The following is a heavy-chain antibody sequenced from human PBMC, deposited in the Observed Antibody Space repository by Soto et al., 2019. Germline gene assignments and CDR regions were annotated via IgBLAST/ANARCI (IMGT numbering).Heavy chain of an antibody. V-gene: IGHV1-18*01. CDR1: GYTFRNFG. CDR2: ISAYNANA. CDR3: ARESSYVDY. J-gene: IGHJ4*02. D-gene: IGHD2-2*01. Sequence: QIQLLQSGVEVKKPGASVKVTCKASGYTFRNFGISWVRQAPGQGLEWMGWISAYNANANYAQKFQGRLTMTADTSTSTAYMELRSLRSDDKAVYYCARESSYVDYWGQGTLVTGSS.